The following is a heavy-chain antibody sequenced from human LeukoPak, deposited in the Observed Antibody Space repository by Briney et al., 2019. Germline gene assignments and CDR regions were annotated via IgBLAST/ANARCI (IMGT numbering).Heavy chain of an antibody. V-gene: IGHV3-23*01. CDR1: GFTFSGSA. D-gene: IGHD3-9*01. J-gene: IGHJ5*02. Sequence: PGGSLKLSCAASGFTFSGSAMHWVRQASGKGLEWVSAISGSGSSTYYAASVKGRFTISRDNSKNTLYLQMNSLRAEDTAVYYCAKGGLRYFDWLSPHNWFDPWGQGTLVTVSS. CDR2: ISGSGSST. CDR3: AKGGLRYFDWLSPHNWFDP.